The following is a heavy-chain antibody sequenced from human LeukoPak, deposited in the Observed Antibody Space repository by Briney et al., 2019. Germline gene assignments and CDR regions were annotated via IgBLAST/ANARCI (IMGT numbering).Heavy chain of an antibody. Sequence: GGSLRLSCAASGFTFSSYAMSWVRQAPGKGLEWVSAISGSGGSTYYADSVKGRFTISRDNSKNTLYLQMNSLRAGDTAVYYCAKSSYYDSSGFYREYYFDYWGQGTLVPVSS. CDR3: AKSSYYDSSGFYREYYFDY. CDR2: ISGSGGST. D-gene: IGHD3-22*01. CDR1: GFTFSSYA. J-gene: IGHJ4*02. V-gene: IGHV3-23*01.